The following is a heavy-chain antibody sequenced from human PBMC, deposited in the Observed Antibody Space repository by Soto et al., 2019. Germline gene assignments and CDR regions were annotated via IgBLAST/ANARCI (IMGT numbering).Heavy chain of an antibody. CDR3: ARWSSAFDH. CDR2: LSQSATAI. CDR1: GFTFSDYY. J-gene: IGHJ4*02. V-gene: IGHV3-11*01. Sequence: QVQVVEPGGGLVKPGGSLRLSCSASGFTFSDYYMGWVRQAPGKGLEWVSYLSQSATAIHYADSVRGRFTISRDNAKNSLYLQMSSLRAEDTAMYYCARWSSAFDHWGQGTLVTVSS.